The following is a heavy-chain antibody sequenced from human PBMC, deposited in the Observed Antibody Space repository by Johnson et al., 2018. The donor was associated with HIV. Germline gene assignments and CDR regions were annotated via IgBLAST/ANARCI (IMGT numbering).Heavy chain of an antibody. Sequence: QMQLVESGGGVVKPGGSLRLSCAASRFTFSDYYMSWVRQAPGKRLEWVSYISSSGSTIHYAYSVKGRFTISRDNTKNSLYLQMNSLSAEDTAVCYCERTQVVDAHFDIWGQGTMVTVSS. V-gene: IGHV3-11*01. CDR1: RFTFSDYY. D-gene: IGHD2-8*02. CDR3: ERTQVVDAHFDI. J-gene: IGHJ3*02. CDR2: ISSSGSTI.